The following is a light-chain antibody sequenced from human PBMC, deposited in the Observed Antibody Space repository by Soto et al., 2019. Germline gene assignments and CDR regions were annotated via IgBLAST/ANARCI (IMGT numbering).Light chain of an antibody. J-gene: IGLJ1*01. V-gene: IGLV2-8*01. Sequence: QSALTQPPSASGSPGQSVTISCTRTKSDIGVYDFVSWYQHHPGKAPRLIIYEVVQRPSGVPDRFSGSKSGNTASLTVSGLQAADEADYFCTSYAGSNTYVFGSGTKLTVL. CDR1: KSDIGVYDF. CDR2: EVV. CDR3: TSYAGSNTYV.